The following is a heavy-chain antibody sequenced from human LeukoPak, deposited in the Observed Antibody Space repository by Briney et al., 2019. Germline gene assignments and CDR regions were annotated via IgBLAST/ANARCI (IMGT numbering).Heavy chain of an antibody. V-gene: IGHV3-21*01. CDR3: ARAHGAGGLGYYYMDV. J-gene: IGHJ6*03. D-gene: IGHD6-19*01. CDR2: IRTSSSYI. CDR1: EFTRSSYS. Sequence: GGSLRLSCAASEFTRSSYSMNWVRQAPGKGLEWVSSIRTSSSYIYYADSVKGRFTISRANAKKSLYLQMNSLRAEDTALYYCARAHGAGGLGYYYMDVWGKGTTVTISS.